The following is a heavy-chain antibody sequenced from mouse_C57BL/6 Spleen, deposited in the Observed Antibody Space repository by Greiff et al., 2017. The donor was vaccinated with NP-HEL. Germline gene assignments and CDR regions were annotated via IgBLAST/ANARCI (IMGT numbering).Heavy chain of an antibody. CDR2: INPGSGGT. J-gene: IGHJ4*01. D-gene: IGHD1-1*01. CDR3: AREGYGSSSYAMDY. CDR1: GYAFTNYL. V-gene: IGHV1-54*01. Sequence: QVQLQQSGAELVRPGTSVKVSCKASGYAFTNYLIEWVKQRPGQGLEWIGVINPGSGGTNYNEKFKGKATLTADKSSSTAYMQLSSLTSEDSAVYFCAREGYGSSSYAMDYWGQGTSVTVSS.